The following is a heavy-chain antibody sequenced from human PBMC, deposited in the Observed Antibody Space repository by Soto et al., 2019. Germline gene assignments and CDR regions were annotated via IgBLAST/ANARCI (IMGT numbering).Heavy chain of an antibody. CDR3: AKGSDVDIVAHFEY. J-gene: IGHJ4*02. CDR1: GFTFSSYG. CDR2: ISYDGSNK. Sequence: GWSLRLSCAASGFTFSSYGMHLVRQAPGKGLEWVAFISYDGSNKYYADSVKGRFTISRDNSKKTLYLQMNSLRAEDTAVYYCAKGSDVDIVAHFEYCGQGTLFTVSS. D-gene: IGHD5-12*01. V-gene: IGHV3-30*18.